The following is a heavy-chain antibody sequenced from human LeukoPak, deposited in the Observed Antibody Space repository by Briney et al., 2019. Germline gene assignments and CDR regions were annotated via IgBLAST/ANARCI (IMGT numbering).Heavy chain of an antibody. CDR3: AKAPGDSSGYYWYYYYYGMDV. D-gene: IGHD3-22*01. J-gene: IGHJ6*02. Sequence: GGPLRLSCAVSGFTFSSYAMSWVRQAPGKGLEWVSAISGSGGSTYYADSVKGRFTISRDNSKNTLYLQMNSLRVEDMAVYYCAKAPGDSSGYYWYYYYYGMDVWGQGTTVTVSS. V-gene: IGHV3-23*01. CDR2: ISGSGGST. CDR1: GFTFSSYA.